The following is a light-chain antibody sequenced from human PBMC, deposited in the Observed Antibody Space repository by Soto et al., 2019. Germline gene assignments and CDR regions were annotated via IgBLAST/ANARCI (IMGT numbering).Light chain of an antibody. V-gene: IGKV1-12*01. CDR3: QQGDSFPIT. Sequence: DIQMTQSPSSVSASVGDRVTITCRASQSIGSWLARYQQKPGTVPKLLIYAASSLQSGVPSRFSGSGAGTEFTLTITSLQPEDFGTYYCQQGDSFPITFGQGTRLEIK. CDR1: QSIGSW. CDR2: AAS. J-gene: IGKJ5*01.